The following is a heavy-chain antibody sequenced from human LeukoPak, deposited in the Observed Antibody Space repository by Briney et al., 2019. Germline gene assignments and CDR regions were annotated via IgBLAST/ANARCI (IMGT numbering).Heavy chain of an antibody. V-gene: IGHV3-21*01. CDR1: GFTFSSYS. J-gene: IGHJ6*03. Sequence: GGSLRLSCAASGFTFSSYSMNWVRQAPGKGLEWVSSISSSSSYIYSADSVKGRFTVSRDNSKNTLYLQMNNLRAEDTAVYYCAKLGINYYYMDVWGKGTTVTISS. D-gene: IGHD7-27*01. CDR3: AKLGINYYYMDV. CDR2: ISSSSSYI.